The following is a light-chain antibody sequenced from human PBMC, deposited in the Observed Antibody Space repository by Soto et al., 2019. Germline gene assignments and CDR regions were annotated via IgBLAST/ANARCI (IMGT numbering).Light chain of an antibody. J-gene: IGKJ2*01. CDR1: QSVSTN. V-gene: IGKV3-15*01. CDR2: GAS. CDR3: QHHNNWPPYT. Sequence: DIVMTQSPATLSVSPGEGATLSCRASQSVSTNLAWHQQKPGQAPRLLIYGASTRATGIPARFSGSGSGTEFTLTISSLQSEDFAVYYCQHHNNWPPYTFGQGTKLEIK.